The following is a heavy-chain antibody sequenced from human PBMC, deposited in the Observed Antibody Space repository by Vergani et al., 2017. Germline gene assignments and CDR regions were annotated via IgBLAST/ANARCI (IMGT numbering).Heavy chain of an antibody. D-gene: IGHD1-26*01. CDR2: IYYSGST. CDR1: GGSISSYY. CDR3: ARGVGATTLDY. V-gene: IGHV4-59*01. J-gene: IGHJ4*02. Sequence: QVQLQESGPGLVKPSETLSLTCTVSGGSISSYYWSWIRQPPGKGLEWIGYIYYSGSTNYNPSLKSRGTISVDTSQNQFSLKLSSVTAADTAVYYCARGVGATTLDYWGQGTLVTVSS.